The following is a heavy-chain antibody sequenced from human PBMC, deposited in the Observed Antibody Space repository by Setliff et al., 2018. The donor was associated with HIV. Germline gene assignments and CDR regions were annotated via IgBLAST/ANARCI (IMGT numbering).Heavy chain of an antibody. CDR2: ISYSGSA. J-gene: IGHJ3*01. D-gene: IGHD3-10*01. V-gene: IGHV4-31*03. Sequence: SETLSLTCTVSGASISSATYYWSWIRQFPGKGLEWIGYISYSGSAYYNPSLKSRVSLSIDTSKNQFSLDLSSVTAAATALYYCARSDNYGSGTSLPFDCFDLWGQGTMVTVS. CDR3: ARSDNYGSGTSLPFDCFDL. CDR1: GASISSATYY.